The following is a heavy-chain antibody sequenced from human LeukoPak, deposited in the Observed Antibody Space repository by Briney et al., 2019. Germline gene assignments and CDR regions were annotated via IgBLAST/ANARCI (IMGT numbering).Heavy chain of an antibody. CDR2: IYYSGST. D-gene: IGHD3-10*01. Sequence: PSETLSLTCTVSGGSISSYYWSWIRQPPGKGLEWIGYIYYSGSTNYNPSLKSRVTISVDTSKNQFSLKLSSVTAADTAVYYCARVDGSGILDSWGQGTLVTVSS. CDR1: GGSISSYY. V-gene: IGHV4-59*01. J-gene: IGHJ5*01. CDR3: ARVDGSGILDS.